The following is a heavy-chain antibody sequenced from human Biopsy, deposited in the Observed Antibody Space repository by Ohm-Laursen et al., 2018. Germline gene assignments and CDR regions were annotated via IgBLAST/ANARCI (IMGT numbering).Heavy chain of an antibody. CDR2: IFTSGST. V-gene: IGHV4-4*07. CDR1: GASISDYY. J-gene: IGHJ4*02. D-gene: IGHD3-22*01. Sequence: GTLSLTWAVSGASISDYYCVWIRQPAGKGLEWIGLIFTSGSTTYNPSLRSRVTMSVDTSKNQFTLKLSSVTAADTAIYYCAKGYTDYSDSSGFSYYFRYWGQGTLVTVSS. CDR3: AKGYTDYSDSSGFSYYFRY.